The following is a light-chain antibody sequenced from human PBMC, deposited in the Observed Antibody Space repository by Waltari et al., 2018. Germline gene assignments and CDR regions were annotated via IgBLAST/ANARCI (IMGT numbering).Light chain of an antibody. Sequence: DFVMTQSPDSLAVSLGQRAPINCRSSQSVLSNNQNYLAWYQQKPGQHPKLLIYWASTRASGVPDRFGGSGSGTDFTLTISSLQAEDVAVYYCQQHHSAPLTFGGGTKVEI. V-gene: IGKV4-1*01. CDR2: WAS. CDR3: QQHHSAPLT. CDR1: QSVLSNNQNY. J-gene: IGKJ4*01.